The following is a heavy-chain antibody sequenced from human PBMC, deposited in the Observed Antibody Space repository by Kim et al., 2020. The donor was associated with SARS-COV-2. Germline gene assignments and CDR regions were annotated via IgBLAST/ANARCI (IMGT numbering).Heavy chain of an antibody. D-gene: IGHD6-13*01. CDR3: ATRPAAGAPYFDY. J-gene: IGHJ4*02. V-gene: IGHV1-24*01. Sequence: ASVKVYCKVYGHTLTELSMHWVRQDPGKGLEWMGGFDTEDGETIYAQKFQGRVTMTEDTSTDTAYMELSSLRSEDTAVYYCATRPAAGAPYFDYWGQGTLVTVSS. CDR1: GHTLTELS. CDR2: FDTEDGET.